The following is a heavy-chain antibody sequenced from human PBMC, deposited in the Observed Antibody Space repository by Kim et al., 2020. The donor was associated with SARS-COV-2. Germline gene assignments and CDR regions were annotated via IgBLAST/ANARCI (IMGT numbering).Heavy chain of an antibody. CDR1: GFSFNTYA. CDR2: ISGSGGST. CDR3: ARARGSGGYYDALDI. D-gene: IGHD1-26*01. V-gene: IGHV3-23*01. J-gene: IGHJ3*02. Sequence: GGSLRLSCAASGFSFNTYALTWVRQAPGKGLECVSTISGSGGSTFYADSVRGRFTLSRDNSKNRLYLQMDRLRADDTAVYYCARARGSGGYYDALDIWGQGPLVTVSS.